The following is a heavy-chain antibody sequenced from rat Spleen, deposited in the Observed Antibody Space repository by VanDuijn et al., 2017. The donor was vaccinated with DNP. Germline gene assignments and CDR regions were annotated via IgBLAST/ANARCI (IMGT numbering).Heavy chain of an antibody. CDR1: GFSLTSNT. Sequence: QVQLRESGPGLVQPSQTLSLTCTVSGFSLTSNTIHWVRQPSGRGPEWMGRMWYDGDTAYNSALKSRLSLSRDTSKNQVFLKMNSLQADDTGTYYCTRDQDYYYDGGYYPTMDAWGQGTSVTVSS. CDR2: MWYDGDT. V-gene: IGHV2-63*01. D-gene: IGHD1-12*02. J-gene: IGHJ4*01. CDR3: TRDQDYYYDGGYYPTMDA.